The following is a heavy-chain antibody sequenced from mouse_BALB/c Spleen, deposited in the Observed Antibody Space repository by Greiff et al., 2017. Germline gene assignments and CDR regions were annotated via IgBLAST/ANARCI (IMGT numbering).Heavy chain of an antibody. J-gene: IGHJ3*01. CDR3: NAGYGNWFAY. CDR1: GFNIKDYY. Sequence: VQLQQSGAELVRSGASVKLSCTASGFNIKDYYMHWVKQRPEQGLEWIGWIDHENGDTEYAPKFQGKATMTADTSSNTAYLQLSSLTSEDTAVYYCNAGYGNWFAYWGQGTLVTVSA. CDR2: IDHENGDT. D-gene: IGHD2-10*02. V-gene: IGHV14-4*02.